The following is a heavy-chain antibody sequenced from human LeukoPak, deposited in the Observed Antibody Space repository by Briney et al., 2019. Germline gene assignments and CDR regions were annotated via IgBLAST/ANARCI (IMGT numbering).Heavy chain of an antibody. V-gene: IGHV6-1*01. CDR2: TYYSSKWSN. D-gene: IGHD6-19*01. J-gene: IGHJ3*02. CDR3: ARGAVAVRNAFDI. CDR1: GDSLSSNSAA. Sequence: SQTLSLTCAISGDSLSSNSAAWNWIRQSPSRGLERLGRTYYSSKWSNAYPVSLKSRITSNPDTSNIHVSLQLNSVTPEDTALYYCARGAVAVRNAFDIWGQGTMVTVSS.